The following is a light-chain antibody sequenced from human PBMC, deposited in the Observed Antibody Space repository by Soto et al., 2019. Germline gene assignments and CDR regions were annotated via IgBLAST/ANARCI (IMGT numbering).Light chain of an antibody. CDR2: DAS. CDR1: QSISSW. CDR3: QQYNSYSGT. V-gene: IGKV1-5*01. J-gene: IGKJ1*01. Sequence: DIQMTQSPSTLSASVGDRVTITCGASQSISSWLAWYQQKPGKAPKLLIYDASSLESGVPSRFSGSGSGTEFTLTFSSLQPDDFATYYCQQYNSYSGTFGQGTKVEIK.